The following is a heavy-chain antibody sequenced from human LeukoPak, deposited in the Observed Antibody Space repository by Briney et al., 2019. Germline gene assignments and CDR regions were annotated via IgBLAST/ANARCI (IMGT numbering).Heavy chain of an antibody. CDR3: ARGSYYDFWSGYYWSDSLRYYFDY. CDR2: ISAYNGNT. J-gene: IGHJ4*02. V-gene: IGHV1-18*01. D-gene: IGHD3-3*01. CDR1: GYTFTSYG. Sequence: APVKVSCKASGYTFTSYGISWVRQAPGQGLEWMGWISAYNGNTNYAQKLQGRVTMTTDTSTSTAYMELRSLRSDDTAVYYCARGSYYDFWSGYYWSDSLRYYFDYWGQGTLVTVSS.